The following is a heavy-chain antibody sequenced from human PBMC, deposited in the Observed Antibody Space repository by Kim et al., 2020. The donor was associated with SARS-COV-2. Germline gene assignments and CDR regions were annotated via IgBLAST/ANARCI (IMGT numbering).Heavy chain of an antibody. CDR1: GFTFSSYA. J-gene: IGHJ4*02. V-gene: IGHV3-30-3*01. CDR2: ISYDGSNK. Sequence: GGSLRLSCAASGFTFSSYAMHWVRQAPGKGLEWVAVISYDGSNKYYADSVKGRFTISRDNSKNTLYLQMNSLRAEDTAVYYCARDQSSGDHYYDSSGYESSEGFDYWGQGTLVTVSS. D-gene: IGHD3-22*01. CDR3: ARDQSSGDHYYDSSGYESSEGFDY.